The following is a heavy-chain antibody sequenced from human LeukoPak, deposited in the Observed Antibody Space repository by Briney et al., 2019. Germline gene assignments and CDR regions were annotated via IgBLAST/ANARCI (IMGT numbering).Heavy chain of an antibody. D-gene: IGHD2-15*01. Sequence: GGSLRLSCAASGFTFSSYWMHWVRQAPGKGLVWVSRINSDGSSTSYADSVKGRFTISRDNAKNSVYLQMNSLRAEDPAVYYCARHSFYYYYNGMDVWGQGTTVTVSS. CDR3: ARHSFYYYYNGMDV. CDR1: GFTFSSYW. CDR2: INSDGSST. V-gene: IGHV3-74*01. J-gene: IGHJ6*02.